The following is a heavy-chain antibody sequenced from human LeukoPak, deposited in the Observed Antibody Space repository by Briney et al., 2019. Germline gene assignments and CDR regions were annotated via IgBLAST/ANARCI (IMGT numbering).Heavy chain of an antibody. CDR3: ARATYYDSSGYAFDY. V-gene: IGHV3-7*01. Sequence: GGSLGLSCAASGFTFSSYWMSWVRQAPGKGLEWVANIKQDGSEKYYVDSVKGRFTISRDNAKNSLYLQMNSLRAEDTAVYYCARATYYDSSGYAFDYWGQGTLVTVSS. J-gene: IGHJ4*02. D-gene: IGHD3-22*01. CDR1: GFTFSSYW. CDR2: IKQDGSEK.